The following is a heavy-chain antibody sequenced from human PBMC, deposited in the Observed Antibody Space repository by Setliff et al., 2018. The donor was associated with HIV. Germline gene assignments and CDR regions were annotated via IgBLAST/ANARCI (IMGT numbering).Heavy chain of an antibody. V-gene: IGHV3-23*01. Sequence: PEGSLRLSCAASGFTFSSYAMAWVRQAPGKGLEWVSQISGRAGSTVYADSMEGRFTITRDNFKDTLYLQMHSLRAEDTAVYYCAKGIRVAGTSHFDSWGQGALVTVSS. CDR2: ISGRAGST. J-gene: IGHJ4*02. CDR3: AKGIRVAGTSHFDS. D-gene: IGHD6-19*01. CDR1: GFTFSSYA.